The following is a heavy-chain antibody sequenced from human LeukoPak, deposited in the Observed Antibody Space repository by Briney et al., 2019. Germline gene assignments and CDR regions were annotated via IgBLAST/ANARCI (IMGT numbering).Heavy chain of an antibody. CDR1: GFTFSSYD. D-gene: IGHD2-2*01. CDR3: AKDLEYQLLVDY. J-gene: IGHJ4*02. CDR2: IGTAGDT. V-gene: IGHV3-13*01. Sequence: PGGSLRLSCAASGFTFSSYDMHWVRQATGKGLEWVSAIGTAGDTYYPGSVKGRFTISRENAKNSLYLQMNSLRAGDTAVYYCAKDLEYQLLVDYWGQGTLVTVSS.